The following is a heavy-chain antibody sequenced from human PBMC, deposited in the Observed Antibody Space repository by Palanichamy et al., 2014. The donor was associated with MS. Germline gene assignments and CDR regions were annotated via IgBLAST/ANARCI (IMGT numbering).Heavy chain of an antibody. Sequence: QVQLVEVWGRAWSSLGGPSRLSCAASGFTFSNFAMHWVRQAPGKGLEWMTVIMYDGSDQYYADSVKGRFTISRVNSKNTLYLQMSSLRTEDTAVYYCARGKRLAFDYWGQGTLVTVSS. V-gene: IGHV3-30*04. CDR3: ARGKRLAFDY. CDR2: IMYDGSDQ. J-gene: IGHJ4*02. CDR1: GFTFSNFA. D-gene: IGHD6-19*01.